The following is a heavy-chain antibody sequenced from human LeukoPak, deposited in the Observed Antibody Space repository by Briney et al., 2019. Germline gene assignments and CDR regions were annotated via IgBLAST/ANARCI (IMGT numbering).Heavy chain of an antibody. V-gene: IGHV3-23*01. CDR3: AKDHVTGADTPLTK. CDR2: ISGGGGST. Sequence: GGSLRLSCAASGFTFSSCAMNWVRQAPGKGLELGSAISGGGGSTYYADSVKGRFTISRDNSKNKLLLQMKSLRAEDKDVYYCAKDHVTGADTPLTKWGQGTLVTVSS. CDR1: GFTFSSCA. D-gene: IGHD2-15*01. J-gene: IGHJ4*02.